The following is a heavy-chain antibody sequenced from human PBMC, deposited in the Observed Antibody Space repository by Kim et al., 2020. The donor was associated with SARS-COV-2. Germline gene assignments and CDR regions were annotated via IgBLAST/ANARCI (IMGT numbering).Heavy chain of an antibody. V-gene: IGHV4-59*08. CDR1: GGSISSYY. Sequence: SETLSLTCTVSGGSISSYYWSWIRQPPGKGLEWIGYIYYSGSTNYNPSLKSRVTISVDTSKNQFSLKLSSVTAADTAVYYCARRPYYYDSSGPFDIWGQGTMVTVSS. D-gene: IGHD3-22*01. CDR3: ARRPYYYDSSGPFDI. CDR2: IYYSGST. J-gene: IGHJ3*02.